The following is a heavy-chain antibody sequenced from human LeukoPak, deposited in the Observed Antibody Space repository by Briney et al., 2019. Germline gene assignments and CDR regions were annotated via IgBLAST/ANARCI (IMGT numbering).Heavy chain of an antibody. CDR2: IYHSGST. CDR3: ARALGSYYYDSSGYLAY. D-gene: IGHD3-22*01. CDR1: GGSISSSNW. J-gene: IGHJ4*02. Sequence: SETLSLTCAVSGGSISSSNWWSWVRQPPGKGLEWIGEIYHSGSTNYNPSLKRRVTISVDKAKNQFSLKLSSVTAADTAVYYCARALGSYYYDSSGYLAYWGQGTLVTVSS. V-gene: IGHV4-4*02.